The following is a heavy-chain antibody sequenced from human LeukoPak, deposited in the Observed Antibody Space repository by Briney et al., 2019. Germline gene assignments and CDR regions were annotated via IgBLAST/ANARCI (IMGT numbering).Heavy chain of an antibody. D-gene: IGHD3-22*01. CDR3: TTEADYYDSSGSNKPDYYYYYYMDV. V-gene: IGHV3-15*01. J-gene: IGHJ6*03. CDR1: GFTFSNAW. Sequence: GGSLRLSCAASGFTFSNAWMSWVRQAPGKGLEWVGRIKSKTDGGTTDYAAPVKGRFTISRDDSKNTLYLQMNSLKTEDTAVYYCTTEADYYDSSGSNKPDYYYYYYMDVWGKGTTVTVSS. CDR2: IKSKTDGGTT.